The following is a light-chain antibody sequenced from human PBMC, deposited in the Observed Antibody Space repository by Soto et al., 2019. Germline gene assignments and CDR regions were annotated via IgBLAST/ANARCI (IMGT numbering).Light chain of an antibody. Sequence: DITINQSPSTLSASVGDRVTITCRASQSISIWLAWYQQKPGKAPKLLIYDASSLESGVPSRFGGSGSGTEFTLTISRLQPDDFAGYYCQQYNSYSGTFGQGTKVDIK. J-gene: IGKJ1*01. V-gene: IGKV1-5*01. CDR3: QQYNSYSGT. CDR2: DAS. CDR1: QSISIW.